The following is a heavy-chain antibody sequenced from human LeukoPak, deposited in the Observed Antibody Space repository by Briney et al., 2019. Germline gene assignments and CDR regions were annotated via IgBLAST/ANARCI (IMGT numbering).Heavy chain of an antibody. CDR2: IKSKTDGGTT. CDR1: GLTVSDAW. J-gene: IGHJ6*02. V-gene: IGHV3-15*01. CDR3: VTDLMDV. Sequence: GGSLRLSCVASGLTVSDAWMSWVRQAPGKGLEWVGRIKSKTDGGTTDYAAPVKGRFTISRDDSKNTLYLQMNSLKTEDTAMYYCVTDLMDVWGQGTTVTVSS.